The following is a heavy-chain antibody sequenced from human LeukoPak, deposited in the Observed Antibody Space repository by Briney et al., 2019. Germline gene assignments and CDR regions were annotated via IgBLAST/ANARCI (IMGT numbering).Heavy chain of an antibody. CDR1: GGSISSYY. V-gene: IGHV4-59*01. CDR3: ASYCSSTSCHGFQH. J-gene: IGHJ1*01. CDR2: IYYSGST. D-gene: IGHD2-2*01. Sequence: PSETLSLTCTVSGGSISSYYWSWIRQPPGKGLEWIGYIYYSGSTNYNPSLKSRVTISVDTSKNQFSLKLSSVTAADTAEYYCASYCSSTSCHGFQHWGQGTLVTVSS.